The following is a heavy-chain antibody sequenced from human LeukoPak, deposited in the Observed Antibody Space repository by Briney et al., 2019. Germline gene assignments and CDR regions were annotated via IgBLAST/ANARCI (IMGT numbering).Heavy chain of an antibody. CDR1: GFTFSSDA. CDR2: ILSDGSKT. V-gene: IGHV3-30*02. D-gene: IGHD1-1*01. J-gene: IGHJ4*02. Sequence: GGSLRLSCAASGFTFSSDAMHGVRQAPGKGLEWVAIILSDGSKTYYPDSVRGRFTISRDNSKNTLYLQMNSLRDEDTAVYYCAKDGGTVCHVINYSFDSWGQGTLVTVSS. CDR3: AKDGGTVCHVINYSFDS.